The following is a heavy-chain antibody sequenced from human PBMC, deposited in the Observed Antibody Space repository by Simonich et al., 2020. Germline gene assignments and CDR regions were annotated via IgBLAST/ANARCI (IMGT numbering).Heavy chain of an antibody. CDR1: GYSISSGYY. D-gene: IGHD7-27*01. V-gene: IGHV4-38-2*01. CDR2: IYHIGST. CDR3: ARGLTGDY. Sequence: QVQLQESGPGLVKPSETLSLTCAVSGYSISSGYYWGWIRQPPGKGLEWIGSIYHIGSTYYNPSLKSRVTISVDTSKNQFSLKLSSVTAADTAVYYCARGLTGDYWGQGTLVTVSS. J-gene: IGHJ4*02.